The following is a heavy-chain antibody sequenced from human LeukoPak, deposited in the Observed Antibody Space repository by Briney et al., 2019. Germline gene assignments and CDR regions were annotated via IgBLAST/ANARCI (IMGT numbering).Heavy chain of an antibody. CDR3: ARNFGGYGDSYYFDY. CDR1: GYSFTSYW. J-gene: IGHJ4*02. D-gene: IGHD4-17*01. CDR2: IDPSDSYT. V-gene: IGHV5-10-1*01. Sequence: GESQRISCKGSGYSFTSYWISWVRQMPGKGLEWMGRIDPSDSYTNYSPSFQGHVTISADKSISTAYLQWSSLKASDTAMYYCARNFGGYGDSYYFDYWGQGTLVTVSS.